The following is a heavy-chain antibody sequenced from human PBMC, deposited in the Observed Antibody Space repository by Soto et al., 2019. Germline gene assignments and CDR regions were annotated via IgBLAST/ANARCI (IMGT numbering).Heavy chain of an antibody. CDR2: ISHTGTT. D-gene: IGHD4-17*01. V-gene: IGHV4-38-2*02. Sequence: SETLSLTCLVSGFPISSPYSWGWIRQPPGKGLEWIGSISHTGTTSYSPSLTSRVSISVDTSKNQVSLKLTSVTAADTAVYFCARVTMVIRDSDHFGVNVWGHGTTVTVSS. CDR1: GFPISSPYS. J-gene: IGHJ6*02. CDR3: ARVTMVIRDSDHFGVNV.